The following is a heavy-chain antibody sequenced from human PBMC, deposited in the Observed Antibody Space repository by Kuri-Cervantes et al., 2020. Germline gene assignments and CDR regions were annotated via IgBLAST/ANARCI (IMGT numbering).Heavy chain of an antibody. CDR1: GYTFTSYY. Sequence: ASVKVSCKASGYTFTSYYMHWVRQAPGQGLEWMGILNPSGGGTSYAQKLQGRVTMTRNTSISTAYMELSSLRSEDKDVYYWPRGIRRFLNGLLGGRGRYYYYRDVWGKGTTVTVSS. CDR3: PRGIRRFLNGLLGGRGRYYYYRDV. J-gene: IGHJ6*03. CDR2: LNPSGGGT. V-gene: IGHV1-46*01. D-gene: IGHD3-3*01.